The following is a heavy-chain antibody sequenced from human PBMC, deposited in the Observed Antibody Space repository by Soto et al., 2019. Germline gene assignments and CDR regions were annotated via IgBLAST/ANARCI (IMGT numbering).Heavy chain of an antibody. CDR2: ISAYNGNT. Sequence: ASVKVSCKASGYTFTSYGISWVRQAPGQGLEWMGWISAYNGNTNYAQKLQGRVTMTTDTSTSTAYMELRSLRSDDTAVYYCARGHGALTYYYDSSGYSDWFDPWGQGTLVTVYS. J-gene: IGHJ5*02. V-gene: IGHV1-18*01. CDR3: ARGHGALTYYYDSSGYSDWFDP. D-gene: IGHD3-22*01. CDR1: GYTFTSYG.